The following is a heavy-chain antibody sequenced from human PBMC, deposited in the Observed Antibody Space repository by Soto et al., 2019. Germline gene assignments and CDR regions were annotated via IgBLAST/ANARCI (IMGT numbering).Heavy chain of an antibody. CDR1: GGSISSSSYY. CDR2: IYYSGST. CDR3: IRFGELSNAAPFDY. V-gene: IGHV4-39*01. Sequence: SETLSLTCTVSGGSISSSSYYWGWIRQPPGKGLEWIGSIYYSGSTYYNPSLKSRVTISVDTSKNQFSLKLSSVTAADTAVYYCIRFGELSNAAPFDYWGQGTLVTVSS. J-gene: IGHJ4*02. D-gene: IGHD3-10*01.